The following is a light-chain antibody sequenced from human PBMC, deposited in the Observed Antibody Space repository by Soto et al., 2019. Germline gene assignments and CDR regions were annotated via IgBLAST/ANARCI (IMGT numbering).Light chain of an antibody. V-gene: IGKV3-20*01. CDR1: QNVASSY. CDR2: GSS. Sequence: EIVLTQSPGTLPLSPGERATLSCRASQNVASSYLAWYQQKPGQAPRLLIYGSSIRGAGIPDRFSGSGSGTDFTLTISRLDPEDFAVYFCQQYGSSPRTFGQGTKVDIK. J-gene: IGKJ1*01. CDR3: QQYGSSPRT.